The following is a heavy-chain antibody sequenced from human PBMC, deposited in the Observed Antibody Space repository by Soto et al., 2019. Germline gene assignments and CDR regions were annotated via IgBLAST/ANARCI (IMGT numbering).Heavy chain of an antibody. CDR1: GYTFTCYG. CDR2: ISAYNGNT. V-gene: IGHV1-18*01. Sequence: GASVKVSCKASGYTFTCYGISWVRQAPGQGLEWMGWISAYNGNTNYAQKLQGRVTMTTDTSTSTAYMELRSLRSDDTAVYYCARVPHLSLLSSRFITGTHFDYWGQGTLVTVSS. CDR3: ARVPHLSLLSSRFITGTHFDY. J-gene: IGHJ4*02. D-gene: IGHD1-20*01.